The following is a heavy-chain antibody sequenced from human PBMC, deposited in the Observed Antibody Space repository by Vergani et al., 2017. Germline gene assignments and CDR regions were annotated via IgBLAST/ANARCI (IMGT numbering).Heavy chain of an antibody. CDR1: GYTLTELS. V-gene: IGHV1-24*01. J-gene: IGHJ5*02. D-gene: IGHD3-22*01. CDR2: FDPEDGET. Sequence: QVQLVQSGAEVKKPGASVKISCKVSGYTLTELSMHWVRQAPGKGLEWMGGFDPEDGETIYAQKFQGKVTMTEDTSTDAAYMELSSLRSEDTAVYYCATYDRTRSSKATQFDPWGQGTLVTVSS. CDR3: ATYDRTRSSKATQFDP.